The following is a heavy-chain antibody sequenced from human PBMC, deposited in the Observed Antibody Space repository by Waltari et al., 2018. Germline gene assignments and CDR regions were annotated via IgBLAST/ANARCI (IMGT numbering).Heavy chain of an antibody. CDR3: TTELLWVTTFSGLYNWFDP. Sequence: CAASGFTFSNAWMSWVRQAPGKGLEWVGRIKSKTDGGTTDYAAPVKGRFTISRDDSKNTLYLQMNSLKTEDTAVYYCTTELLWVTTFSGLYNWFDPWGQGTLVTVSS. D-gene: IGHD4-17*01. CDR2: IKSKTDGGTT. J-gene: IGHJ5*02. V-gene: IGHV3-15*01. CDR1: GFTFSNAW.